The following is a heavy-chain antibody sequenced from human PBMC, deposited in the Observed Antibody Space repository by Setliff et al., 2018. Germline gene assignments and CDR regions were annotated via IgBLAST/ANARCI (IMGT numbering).Heavy chain of an antibody. CDR3: AKDGVGPTFTYFFDS. J-gene: IGHJ4*02. V-gene: IGHV3-30*02. Sequence: GSLRLSCAASGFTFSRYGMYWVRQAPGKGLEWVAFIRYDGYNKYYADSVQGRFTISRDNSKNTLFLQMHSLRVDDTAMYFCAKDGVGPTFTYFFDSWGQGTQVTVSS. D-gene: IGHD1-26*01. CDR2: IRYDGYNK. CDR1: GFTFSRYG.